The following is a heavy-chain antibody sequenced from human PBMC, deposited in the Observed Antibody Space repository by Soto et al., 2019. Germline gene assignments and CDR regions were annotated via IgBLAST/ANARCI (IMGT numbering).Heavy chain of an antibody. CDR1: GFTFSSYA. CDR2: ISSNGGST. Sequence: PXXSLRLSCAASGFTFSSYAMHWVLQAPGKGLEYVSAISSNGGSTYYANSVKGRFTISRDNSKNTLYLQMGSLRAEDMAVFPGWRLHLGELSLRYAFDIWGQGTMVTVSS. D-gene: IGHD3-16*02. CDR3: WRLHLGELSLRYAFDI. J-gene: IGHJ3*02. V-gene: IGHV3-64*01.